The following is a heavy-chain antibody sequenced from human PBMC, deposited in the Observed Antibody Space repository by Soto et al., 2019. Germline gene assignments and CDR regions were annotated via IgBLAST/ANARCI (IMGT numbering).Heavy chain of an antibody. CDR3: ATLSHGTVDY. CDR1: GFTFSSYS. CDR2: ISSSSSYI. D-gene: IGHD2-8*02. J-gene: IGHJ4*02. Sequence: EVQLVESGGGLVKPGGSLRLSCAASGFTFSSYSMNWVRQAPGKGLEWVSSISSSSSYIYYADSVKGRFTISRDNAKNSLYLQMNSLRAEDTAVYYCATLSHGTVDYWGQGTLVTVSS. V-gene: IGHV3-21*01.